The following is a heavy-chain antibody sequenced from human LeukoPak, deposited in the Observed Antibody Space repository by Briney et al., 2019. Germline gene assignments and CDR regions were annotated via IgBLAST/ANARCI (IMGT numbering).Heavy chain of an antibody. Sequence: ASVKVSCKASGYTFTSYYIHWVRQAPGQGLDWMGIMNPSGGSASYPQRFQGRVTVTRDTSTSTAHMELSSLTSEDTAVYFCAREYVGGRSGELGYWGQGTLVTVSS. CDR1: GYTFTSYY. CDR3: AREYVGGRSGELGY. D-gene: IGHD3-10*01. CDR2: MNPSGGSA. J-gene: IGHJ4*02. V-gene: IGHV1-46*01.